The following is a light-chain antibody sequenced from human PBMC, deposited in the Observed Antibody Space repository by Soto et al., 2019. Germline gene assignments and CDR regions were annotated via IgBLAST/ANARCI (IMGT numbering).Light chain of an antibody. J-gene: IGKJ3*01. CDR2: GAS. V-gene: IGKV3-20*01. Sequence: EIVLTQSPGTLSLSPGERATLSCRASQSINSRYLAWYQQKPDQAPRLLIYGASSKATVTPDRFSGSGCGTDFILIIIRREHDEFVVYYCYQLGSSPGFTFGPGTIVDIK. CDR3: YQLGSSPGFT. CDR1: QSINSRY.